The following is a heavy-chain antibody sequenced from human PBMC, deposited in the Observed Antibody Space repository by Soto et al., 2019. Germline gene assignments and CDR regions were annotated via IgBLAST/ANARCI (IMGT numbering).Heavy chain of an antibody. D-gene: IGHD6-13*01. CDR1: GYTFTSYA. J-gene: IGHJ3*02. CDR2: INAGNGNT. CDR3: ARIYSSSWYGDAFDI. Sequence: GASVKVSCKASGYTFTSYAMHWVRQAPGQRLEWMGWINAGNGNTKYSQKFQGRVTITRDTSASTAYVELSSLRSEDTAVYYCARIYSSSWYGDAFDIWGQGTMVTVSS. V-gene: IGHV1-3*01.